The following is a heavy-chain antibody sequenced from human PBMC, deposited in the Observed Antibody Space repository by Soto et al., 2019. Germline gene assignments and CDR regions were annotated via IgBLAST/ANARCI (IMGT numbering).Heavy chain of an antibody. J-gene: IGHJ2*01. V-gene: IGHV4-31*03. CDR2: IDYSGST. Sequence: QVQLQESGPGLVKPSQTLSLTCTVSGASISSGGYYWNWIRQHPGKGLEWIGYIDYSGSTYYNPSLKSRVTISVDMSKHEFSLKLSSVTAADTAVYYCARDGRGRGIAVAGRFWYFDLWGRGTRGTVSS. D-gene: IGHD6-19*01. CDR1: GASISSGGYY. CDR3: ARDGRGRGIAVAGRFWYFDL.